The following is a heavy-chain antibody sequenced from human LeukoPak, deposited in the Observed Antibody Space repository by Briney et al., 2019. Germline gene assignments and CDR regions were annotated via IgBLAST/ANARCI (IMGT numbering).Heavy chain of an antibody. CDR3: ARDGDSYGSYYYYGMDV. CDR2: ISYDGSNK. Sequence: GGSLRLSCLTSGFTFSTNAMSWVRQAPGKGLEWVAVISYDGSNKYYADSVKGRFTISRDTSKNTLYLQMNSLRAEDTGVYYCARDGDSYGSYYYYGMDVWGQGTTVTVSS. D-gene: IGHD5-18*01. V-gene: IGHV3-30-3*01. J-gene: IGHJ6*02. CDR1: GFTFSTNA.